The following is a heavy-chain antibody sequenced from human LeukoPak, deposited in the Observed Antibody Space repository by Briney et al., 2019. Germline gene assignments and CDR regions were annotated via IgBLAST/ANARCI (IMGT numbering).Heavy chain of an antibody. CDR2: ISTIGGSI. CDR3: ERVPSGYYHFDY. Sequence: GGSLRLSCAASGLTFSDYYMSWIRQAPGRGLEWISYISTIGGSINYADSVKGRFTISRDNAKNSLYPQMISLRVEDTAVYYCERVPSGYYHFDYWGQGALVTVSS. J-gene: IGHJ4*02. CDR1: GLTFSDYY. D-gene: IGHD5-12*01. V-gene: IGHV3-11*01.